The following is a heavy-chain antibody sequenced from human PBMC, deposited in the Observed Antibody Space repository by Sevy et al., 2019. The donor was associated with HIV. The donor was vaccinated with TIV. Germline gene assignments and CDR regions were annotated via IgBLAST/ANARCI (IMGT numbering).Heavy chain of an antibody. CDR1: GYTFTSYG. J-gene: IGHJ4*02. CDR2: ISAYNGNT. D-gene: IGHD1-20*01. Sequence: ASVKVSCKASGYTFTSYGISWVRQAPGQGLEWMGWISAYNGNTNYAQKLQGRVTMTTDTSTSTAYMELRSLRSDDTAVYYCARVPLGYNWNLTYYFDYWGQGTLVTVSS. V-gene: IGHV1-18*01. CDR3: ARVPLGYNWNLTYYFDY.